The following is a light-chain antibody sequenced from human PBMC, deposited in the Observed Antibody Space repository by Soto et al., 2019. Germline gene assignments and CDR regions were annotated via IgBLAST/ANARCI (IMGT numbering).Light chain of an antibody. V-gene: IGLV2-14*01. CDR2: EVS. CDR3: SSYSTSSSTLVP. J-gene: IGLJ2*01. Sequence: QSALTQPASVSGSPGQSITISCTGTSSDVGAYKYVSWYQQHPGKAPKLMIYEVSNRPSGVSNRFSGSKSGNTASLTISGLQAEDEADYYCSSYSTSSSTLVPFGGGTKLTVL. CDR1: SSDVGAYKY.